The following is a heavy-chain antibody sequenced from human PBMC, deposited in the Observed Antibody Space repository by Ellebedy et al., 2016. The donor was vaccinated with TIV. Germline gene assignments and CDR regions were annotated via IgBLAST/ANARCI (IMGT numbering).Heavy chain of an antibody. CDR3: ARWVGHFDF. D-gene: IGHD1-26*01. Sequence: MPSETLSLTCTVSGGSINSYYWSWIRQPPGKGLEWIGYIYNSGSTNYNPSLKSRVTMSVDTSKNQFSLKLSSVTTADTAVYYCARWVGHFDFWGQGAQVTVSS. V-gene: IGHV4-59*01. CDR1: GGSINSYY. J-gene: IGHJ4*02. CDR2: IYNSGST.